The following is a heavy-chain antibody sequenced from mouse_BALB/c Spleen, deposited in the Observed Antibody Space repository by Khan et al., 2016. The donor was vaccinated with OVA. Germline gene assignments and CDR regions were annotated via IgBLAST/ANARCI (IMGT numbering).Heavy chain of an antibody. J-gene: IGHJ1*01. CDR2: INPSNTYT. V-gene: IGHV1-4*01. Sequence: QVQLQQSGAELARPGASVKMSCKASGYTFTSYTMHLVKQRPGQGLEWIGYINPSNTYTNYNQKFKDKATLTADKSSNTAYMQLSSLTSEDSAVYYCVRSGAYYRYDGYFDVWGAGTTVTVSS. CDR1: GYTFTSYT. D-gene: IGHD2-14*01. CDR3: VRSGAYYRYDGYFDV.